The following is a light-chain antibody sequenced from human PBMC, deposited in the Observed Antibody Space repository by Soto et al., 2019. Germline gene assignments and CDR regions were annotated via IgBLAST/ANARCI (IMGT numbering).Light chain of an antibody. CDR2: GAS. Sequence: EIVMTQSPATLSVSPGERATLSCRASQSVSSNLAWYQQKPGQAPRLLIYGASTRATGIPARFSGSGSGTEFTLTISSLQSEDFAVYYCQQYNNWPVPFGQGTKVDI. CDR3: QQYNNWPVP. V-gene: IGKV3-15*01. CDR1: QSVSSN. J-gene: IGKJ1*01.